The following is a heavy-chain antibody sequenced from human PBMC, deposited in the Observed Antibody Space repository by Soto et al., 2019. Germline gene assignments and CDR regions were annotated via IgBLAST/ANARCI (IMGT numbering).Heavy chain of an antibody. V-gene: IGHV3-30-3*01. D-gene: IGHD5-12*01. CDR1: GFTFSSYA. CDR2: ISYDGSNK. CDR3: ARDGPPDGYRRSFDY. J-gene: IGHJ4*02. Sequence: PGGSLRLSCAASGFTFSSYAMHWVRQAPGKGLEWVAVISYDGSNKYYADSVKGRFTISRDNSKNTLYLQMNSLRAEDTAVYYCARDGPPDGYRRSFDYWGQGTLVTAPQ.